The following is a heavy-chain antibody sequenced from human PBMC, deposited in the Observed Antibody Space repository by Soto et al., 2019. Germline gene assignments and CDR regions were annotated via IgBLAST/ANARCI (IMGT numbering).Heavy chain of an antibody. D-gene: IGHD2-21*02. CDR1: GGTFSSYA. J-gene: IGHJ6*02. CDR2: IIPIFGTA. CDR3: ASTLYCGGDCLYYYGMDV. V-gene: IGHV1-69*13. Sequence: GASVKVSCKASGGTFSSYAISWVRQAPGQGLEWMGGIIPIFGTANYAQKFQGRVTITADESTSTAYMELSSLRSEDTAVYYCASTLYCGGDCLYYYGMDVWGQGTTVTVSS.